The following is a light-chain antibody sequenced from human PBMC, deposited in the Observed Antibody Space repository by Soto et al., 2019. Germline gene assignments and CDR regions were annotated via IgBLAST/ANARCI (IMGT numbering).Light chain of an antibody. J-gene: IGKJ4*01. CDR1: QSVTTY. V-gene: IGKV3-11*01. Sequence: EIVLTQSPATLSLSPGERASLSCRASQSVTTYLAWYQQKPGQAPRLLIYDSSNRATGIPPRFSGSGSGTDFIFTISSLESEDFAVYYCQQRVNRVTFGGGTKVEI. CDR3: QQRVNRVT. CDR2: DSS.